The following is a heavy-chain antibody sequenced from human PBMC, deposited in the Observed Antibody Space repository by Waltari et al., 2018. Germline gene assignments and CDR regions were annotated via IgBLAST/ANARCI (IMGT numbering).Heavy chain of an antibody. D-gene: IGHD3-22*01. Sequence: QVQLQESGPGLVKPSETLSLTCAVSGYSLSSGYYWGWIRQPPGTGLEWIGSIYHSGSTYYNPSLKSRVTISVDTSKNQFSLKLSSVTAADTAVYYCARSLTSGPAYYYDSSGYFDAFDIWGQGTMVTVSS. CDR3: ARSLTSGPAYYYDSSGYFDAFDI. CDR1: GYSLSSGYY. CDR2: IYHSGST. V-gene: IGHV4-38-2*01. J-gene: IGHJ3*02.